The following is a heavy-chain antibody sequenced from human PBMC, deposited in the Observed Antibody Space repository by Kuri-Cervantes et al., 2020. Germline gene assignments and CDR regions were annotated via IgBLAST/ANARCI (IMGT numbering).Heavy chain of an antibody. J-gene: IGHJ3*02. CDR1: GFTFSDYY. Sequence: GESLKISCAASGFTFSDYYMSWIRQAPGKGLEWVSYISSSGSTIYYADSVKGRFTISRDNAKNSLYLQMNSLRAEDTAVYYCARGHLVGAPIVVDAFAIWAKGQWSPSPQ. CDR3: ARGHLVGAPIVVDAFAI. V-gene: IGHV3-11*01. D-gene: IGHD1-26*01. CDR2: ISSSGSTI.